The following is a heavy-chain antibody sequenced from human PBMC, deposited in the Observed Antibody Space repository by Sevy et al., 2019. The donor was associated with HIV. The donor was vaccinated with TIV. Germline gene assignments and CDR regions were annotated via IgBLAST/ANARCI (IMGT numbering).Heavy chain of an antibody. Sequence: GSLRLSCVVSGFTFRSYTMTWVRQAPGKGLEWVSTITGSGDKIYYADSVKGRFTIFRYNSRNTLYLQMSSLRAADTAVYYCAKGPDYYASSGTPLDYWGQGTLVTVSS. D-gene: IGHD3-22*01. V-gene: IGHV3-23*01. CDR2: ITGSGDKI. CDR3: AKGPDYYASSGTPLDY. CDR1: GFTFRSYT. J-gene: IGHJ4*02.